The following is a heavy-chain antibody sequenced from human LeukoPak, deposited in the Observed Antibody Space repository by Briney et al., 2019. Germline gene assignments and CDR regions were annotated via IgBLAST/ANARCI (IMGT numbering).Heavy chain of an antibody. V-gene: IGHV4-61*02. D-gene: IGHD6-13*01. CDR1: GGSISSGSYY. CDR3: ARDRGYSSSWYPLFWFDP. Sequence: PSQTLSLTCTVSGGSISSGSYYWSWIRQPAGKGLEWIGRIYTSGSTNYNPFLKSRVTISVDTSKNQFSLKLSSVTAADTAVYYCARDRGYSSSWYPLFWFDPWGQGTLVTVSS. CDR2: IYTSGST. J-gene: IGHJ5*02.